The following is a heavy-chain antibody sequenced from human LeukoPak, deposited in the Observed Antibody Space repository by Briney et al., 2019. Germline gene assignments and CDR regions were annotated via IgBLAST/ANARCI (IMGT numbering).Heavy chain of an antibody. CDR3: ARDEGFWSGSNYYRNHWFDP. V-gene: IGHV3-48*02. D-gene: IGHD3-3*01. Sequence: GGSLRLSCAASGFTFSHYSMNWVRQAPGKGLEWVSYINSRSTTIFYADSVKGRFTISRGNAKNSLYLQMNSLRDEDTAVYYCARDEGFWSGSNYYRNHWFDPWGQGTLVTVSS. CDR1: GFTFSHYS. J-gene: IGHJ5*02. CDR2: INSRSTTI.